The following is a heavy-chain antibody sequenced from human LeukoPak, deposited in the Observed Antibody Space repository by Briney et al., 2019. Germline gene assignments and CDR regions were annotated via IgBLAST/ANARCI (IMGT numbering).Heavy chain of an antibody. D-gene: IGHD5-18*01. J-gene: IGHJ1*01. CDR2: IKEDGSER. CDR1: GFTFSTSW. Sequence: GGSLRLSCAASGFTFSTSWMSWVRQAPGKGLEWVANIKEDGSERYYVDSVEGRFTISRDNAKNSLCLQMNSLRVEDTAVYYCARGGYSYGSWGQGTLVTVSS. CDR3: ARGGYSYGS. V-gene: IGHV3-7*05.